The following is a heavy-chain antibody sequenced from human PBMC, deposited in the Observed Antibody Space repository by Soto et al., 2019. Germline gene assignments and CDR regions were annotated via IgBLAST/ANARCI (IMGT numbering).Heavy chain of an antibody. D-gene: IGHD3-9*01. CDR2: ISWNSGSI. CDR1: GFTFDDYA. Sequence: PGGSLRLSCAASGFTFDDYAMHWVRQAPGKGLEWVSGISWNSGSIGYADSVKGRFTISRDNAKNSLYLQMNSLRAEDTALYYCAKDNYYDILAPRGHFDYWGQGTLVTVSS. CDR3: AKDNYYDILAPRGHFDY. V-gene: IGHV3-9*01. J-gene: IGHJ4*02.